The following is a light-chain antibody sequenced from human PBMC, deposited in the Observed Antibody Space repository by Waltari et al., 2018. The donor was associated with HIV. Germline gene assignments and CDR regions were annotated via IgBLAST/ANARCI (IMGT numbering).Light chain of an antibody. CDR2: DDR. Sequence: SYVLTQPPSVSVAPGQTARIPCGGNNVAATKSVHWYRLNPGQAPVVVIYDDRDRPSGIPDRFSGSSSGDTATLTISRAEAGDEADYYCQVWDGRGDPVIFGGGTKLAVV. V-gene: IGLV3-21*02. J-gene: IGLJ2*01. CDR1: NVAATKS. CDR3: QVWDGRGDPVI.